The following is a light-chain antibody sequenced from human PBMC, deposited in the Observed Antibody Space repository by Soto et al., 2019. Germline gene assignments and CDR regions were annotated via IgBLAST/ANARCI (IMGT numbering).Light chain of an antibody. V-gene: IGKV3-20*01. Sequence: ELVLTQSPGTLSLSPGERATLSCRASQSVSSSYLAWYQQKPCQAPRLLIYGASSRATGIPDRFSGSGSGTDFTLTISRLEPEYFAVYYCQQYGSSGYTFGQGTKLEIK. J-gene: IGKJ2*01. CDR1: QSVSSSY. CDR2: GAS. CDR3: QQYGSSGYT.